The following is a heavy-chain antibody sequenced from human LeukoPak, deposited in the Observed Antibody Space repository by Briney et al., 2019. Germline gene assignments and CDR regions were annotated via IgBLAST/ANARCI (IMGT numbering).Heavy chain of an antibody. J-gene: IGHJ4*02. CDR2: IYSGGST. Sequence: GGSLRLSCAASGFTVSSNYMSWVRQAPGKGLEWVSVIYSGGSTYYADSVKGRFTISRENSKNTLYLQMNSLRAEDTAVYYCARGTAMVTLSFDYWGQGTLATVSS. V-gene: IGHV3-53*01. CDR3: ARGTAMVTLSFDY. CDR1: GFTVSSNY. D-gene: IGHD5-18*01.